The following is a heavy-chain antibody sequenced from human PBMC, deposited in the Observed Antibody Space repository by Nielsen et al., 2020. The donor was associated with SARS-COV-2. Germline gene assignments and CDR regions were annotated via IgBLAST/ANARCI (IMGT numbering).Heavy chain of an antibody. CDR1: GYDFTTYW. Sequence: GESLKISCKGSGYDFTTYWISWVRQLPGKGLEWVGRIDPRDSFTSYSPSLQGHVTISDDRSISTAYLHWSRLSDSDTAIYYCARHHVDIVASFDYWGPGTLVTVSS. CDR3: ARHHVDIVASFDY. J-gene: IGHJ4*02. D-gene: IGHD5-12*01. V-gene: IGHV5-10-1*01. CDR2: IDPRDSFT.